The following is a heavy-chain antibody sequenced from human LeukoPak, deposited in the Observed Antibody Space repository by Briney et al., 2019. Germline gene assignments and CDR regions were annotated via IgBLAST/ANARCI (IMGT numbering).Heavy chain of an antibody. J-gene: IGHJ4*02. CDR3: ARATRIYSSGWYYSFDY. CDR2: INVDGSGA. CDR1: GFTFSNYA. D-gene: IGHD6-19*01. V-gene: IGHV3-74*01. Sequence: GGSLRLSCAASGFTFSNYAMHWVRQAPGKGLVWVSHINVDGSGATYADSVKGRFTISRDNAKNTLYLHMNSLRAEDTAVYYCARATRIYSSGWYYSFDYWGQGTLVTVSS.